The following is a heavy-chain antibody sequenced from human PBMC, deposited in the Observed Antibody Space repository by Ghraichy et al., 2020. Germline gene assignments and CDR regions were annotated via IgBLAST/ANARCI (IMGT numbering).Heavy chain of an antibody. CDR1: GGSISSSSSY. Sequence: SETLSLTCTVSGGSISSSSSYWGWIRQPPGKGLEWIGSIYYSGSTYYNSSLKSRVTISVDTSKNQFSLKLSSVTAADTAVYYCARHLRGGSSSVGDYWGQGTLVTVSS. CDR3: ARHLRGGSSSVGDY. D-gene: IGHD6-6*01. V-gene: IGHV4-39*01. J-gene: IGHJ4*02. CDR2: IYYSGST.